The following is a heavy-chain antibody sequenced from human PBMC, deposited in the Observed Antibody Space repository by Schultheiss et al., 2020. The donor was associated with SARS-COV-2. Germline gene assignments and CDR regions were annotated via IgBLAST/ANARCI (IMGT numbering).Heavy chain of an antibody. J-gene: IGHJ6*02. CDR2: IYTSGST. V-gene: IGHV4-38-2*01. Sequence: SETLSLTCAVSGYSISSGYYWGWIRHPPGKGLEWIGRIYTSGSTNYNPSLKSRVTMSVDTSKNQFSLKLSSVTAADTAVYYCARLHEGQWLPGEENYYYYGMDVWGQGTTVTVSS. D-gene: IGHD6-19*01. CDR3: ARLHEGQWLPGEENYYYYGMDV. CDR1: GYSISSGYY.